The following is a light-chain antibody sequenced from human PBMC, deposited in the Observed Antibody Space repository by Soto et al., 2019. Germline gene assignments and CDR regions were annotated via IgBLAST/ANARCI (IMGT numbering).Light chain of an antibody. CDR1: SLDVGSYNL. CDR2: EGS. J-gene: IGLJ1*01. V-gene: IGLV2-23*01. Sequence: QSALTPPASVSGSPGQSITISLTGTSLDVGSYNLVSWYQQHPGKAPKLMIYEGSKRPSGVSNRFSGSKSGNTASLTISGLQAEDEADYYCCSYAGTVYVFGTGTKVTVL. CDR3: CSYAGTVYV.